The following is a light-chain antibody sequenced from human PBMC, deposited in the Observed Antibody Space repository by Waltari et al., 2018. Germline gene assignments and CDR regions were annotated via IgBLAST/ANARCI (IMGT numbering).Light chain of an antibody. Sequence: EIVLTQSPATLSLSPGERATLSGRASQSVSSYLAWYQQKPGQAPRLLIYDASNRATGIPARFSGSGSGTDFTLTISSLEPEDFAVYYCQQRSNWPYTFSQGTKLEIK. V-gene: IGKV3-11*01. CDR3: QQRSNWPYT. CDR2: DAS. J-gene: IGKJ2*01. CDR1: QSVSSY.